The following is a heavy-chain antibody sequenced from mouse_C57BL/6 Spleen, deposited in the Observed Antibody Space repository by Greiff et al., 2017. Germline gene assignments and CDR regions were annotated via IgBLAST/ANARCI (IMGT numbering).Heavy chain of an antibody. CDR2: INPNNGGT. Sequence: VQLQQSGPELVKPGASVKISCKASGYTFTDYYMNWVKQSHGKSLEWIGDINPNNGGTSYNQKFKGKATLTVDKSSSTAYMELRSLTSEDSAVYYCARSFITTVVVYWYFDVWGTGTTVTVSS. V-gene: IGHV1-26*01. J-gene: IGHJ1*03. CDR1: GYTFTDYY. CDR3: ARSFITTVVVYWYFDV. D-gene: IGHD1-1*01.